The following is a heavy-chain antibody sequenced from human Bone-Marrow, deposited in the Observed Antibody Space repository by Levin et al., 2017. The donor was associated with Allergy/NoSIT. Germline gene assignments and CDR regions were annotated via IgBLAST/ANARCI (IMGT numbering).Heavy chain of an antibody. D-gene: IGHD1-26*01. CDR2: VQSRGDGGTR. V-gene: IGHV3-15*05. J-gene: IGHJ4*02. CDR3: VAVPGGGGSLDH. CDR1: GFNFKTAW. Sequence: GGSLRLSCAASGFNFKTAWMSWVRQSPGTGPEWVGRVQSRGDGGTREYAAPVEGRFTISRDDSKGMLYLQMNSLQVEDSAVYYCVAVPGGGGSLDHWGQGTLVSVSS.